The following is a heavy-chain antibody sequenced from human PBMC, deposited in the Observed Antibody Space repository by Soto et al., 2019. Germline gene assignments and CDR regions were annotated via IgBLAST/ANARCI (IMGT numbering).Heavy chain of an antibody. V-gene: IGHV1-69*13. Sequence: SVKVSCKASGDTFDNFAITWVRQAPGQGLEWMGGIIPMLDSATYAEKFQDRVTITADESTSTAYMEVSSLRSEDTAVYYCATAAAAYWYFDLWRRGTLV. J-gene: IGHJ2*01. CDR2: IIPMLDSA. CDR1: GDTFDNFA. D-gene: IGHD6-13*01. CDR3: ATAAAAYWYFDL.